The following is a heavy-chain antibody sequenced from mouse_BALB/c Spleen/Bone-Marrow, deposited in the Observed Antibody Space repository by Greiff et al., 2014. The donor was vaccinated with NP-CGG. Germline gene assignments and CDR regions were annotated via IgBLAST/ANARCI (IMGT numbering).Heavy chain of an antibody. V-gene: IGHV1S130*01. J-gene: IGHJ4*01. CDR1: GYTFTSTW. Sequence: VQLQQSGSVLVRPGDSVKLSCKASGYTFTSTWIHWAKQRPGQGLEWIGEIQPNSGNTKYNEKLKGKATLTADTSSSTAYVDLSSLTSEDSAVYYCTRDSVGGAMDYWGQGTSVTVSS. D-gene: IGHD3-3*01. CDR3: TRDSVGGAMDY. CDR2: IQPNSGNT.